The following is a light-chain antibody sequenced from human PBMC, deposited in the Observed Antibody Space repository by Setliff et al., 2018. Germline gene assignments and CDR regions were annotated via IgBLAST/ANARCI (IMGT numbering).Light chain of an antibody. CDR1: SSDVGSYNL. CDR3: CLYAGSSTFGPYV. J-gene: IGLJ1*01. V-gene: IGLV2-23*02. CDR2: EVS. Sequence: QSALTQPASVSGSPGQSITISCTGTSSDVGSYNLVSWYQQHPCKAPKLMIYEVSKRPSGVSNRFSGSKSGNTASLTISGLQAEDEADYYCCLYAGSSTFGPYVFGTGTKVTV.